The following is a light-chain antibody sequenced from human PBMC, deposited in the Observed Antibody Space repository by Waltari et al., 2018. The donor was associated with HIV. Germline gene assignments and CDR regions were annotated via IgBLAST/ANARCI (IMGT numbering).Light chain of an antibody. CDR1: SLRNYY. CDR2: GKN. Sequence: SELTQDPAVSVALGQTVRITCQGDSLRNYYATRYQQKPGQAPVLVIYGKNNRPSGIPDRFSGSSSGNTASLTITATQADDEADYYCNSWDTNPEGVVFGRGTKLTVL. J-gene: IGLJ3*02. CDR3: NSWDTNPEGVV. V-gene: IGLV3-19*01.